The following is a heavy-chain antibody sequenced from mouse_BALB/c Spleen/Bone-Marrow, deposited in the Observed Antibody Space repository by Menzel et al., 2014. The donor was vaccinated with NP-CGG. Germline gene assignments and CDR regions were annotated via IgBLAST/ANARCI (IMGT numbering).Heavy chain of an antibody. CDR2: INFSGST. CDR1: GDSITSGY. Sequence: DVKLQESGPSLVKPSQTLSLTCSVTGDSITSGYWNWIRKFPANKLEYMGYINFSGSTYYNPSLKSRISITRDTSKNQYYLQLNSVTTEDTATYYCASGGPTMITYYAMDYWGQGTSVTVSP. D-gene: IGHD2-4*01. J-gene: IGHJ4*01. V-gene: IGHV3-8*02. CDR3: ASGGPTMITYYAMDY.